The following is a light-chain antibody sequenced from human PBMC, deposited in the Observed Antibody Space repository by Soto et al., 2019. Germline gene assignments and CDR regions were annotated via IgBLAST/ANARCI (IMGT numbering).Light chain of an antibody. CDR3: QQDSSWPLT. CDR2: GAS. Sequence: IGKKQSPATLSVSPGGRVPLPCRARQEIRNSLAWYQQKPGQAPRLLIYGASIRATGVPATFSGSGSGTEFTLSISSLQSEHLGVYYCQQDSSWPLTFGGGTKVEIK. J-gene: IGKJ4*01. V-gene: IGKV3-15*01. CDR1: QEIRNS.